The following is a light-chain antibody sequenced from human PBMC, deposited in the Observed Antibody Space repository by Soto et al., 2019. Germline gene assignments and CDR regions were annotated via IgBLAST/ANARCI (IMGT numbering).Light chain of an antibody. CDR3: LQDYNYPLT. J-gene: IGKJ4*01. V-gene: IGKV1-6*02. CDR2: GAS. CDR1: QGIRDD. Sequence: IQMTQSPSSLSAYVGDRVTITCRASQGIRDDLGWYQQKPGRAPRLLIYGASSLQSGVPSRFSGSGYGTEFTLTISSLQPEDFGTYYCLQDYNYPLTFGGGTRVEIK.